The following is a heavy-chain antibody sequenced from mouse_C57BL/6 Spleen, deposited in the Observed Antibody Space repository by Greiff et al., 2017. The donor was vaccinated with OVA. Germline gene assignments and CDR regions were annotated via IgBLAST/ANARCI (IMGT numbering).Heavy chain of an antibody. CDR3: TRDSNERSYGAMDY. Sequence: EVKLVESGAGLVKPGGSLQLSCADSGFTFSSYAMSWVRQTPEKRLEWVAYISSGGDYIYYADTVKGRFTISRDNARNTLYLQMSSLKSEDTAMYYCTRDSNERSYGAMDYWGQGASVTVSS. D-gene: IGHD1-1*01. CDR1: GFTFSSYA. V-gene: IGHV5-9-1*02. J-gene: IGHJ4*01. CDR2: ISSGGDYI.